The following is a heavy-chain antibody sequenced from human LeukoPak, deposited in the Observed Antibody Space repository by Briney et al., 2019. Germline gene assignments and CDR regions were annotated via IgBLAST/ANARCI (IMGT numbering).Heavy chain of an antibody. J-gene: IGHJ5*02. CDR2: ISAYNGNT. D-gene: IGHD4-23*01. Sequence: ASVKVSCKASGYTFTSYGISWVRQAPGQGLEWMGWISAYNGNTNYAQKLQGRVTMTTDTSTNTAYMELRSLRSDDTAVYYCASLGPYYGVNSGGFDPWGQGTLVTVSS. CDR1: GYTFTSYG. CDR3: ASLGPYYGVNSGGFDP. V-gene: IGHV1-18*01.